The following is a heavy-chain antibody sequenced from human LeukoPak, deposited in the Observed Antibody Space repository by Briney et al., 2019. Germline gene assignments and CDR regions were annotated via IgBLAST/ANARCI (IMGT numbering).Heavy chain of an antibody. D-gene: IGHD5-18*01. CDR1: GGSISSSSFY. V-gene: IGHV4-39*07. Sequence: SETLSLTCTGSGGSISSSSFYWGWIRQPPGKGLEWIGSIYYSGSTYYNLSLKSRVTISVDTSKNQFSLKLSSVTAADTAVYYCARVTDPSYGYPYYYYYMDVWGKGTTVTVSS. CDR2: IYYSGST. CDR3: ARVTDPSYGYPYYYYYMDV. J-gene: IGHJ6*03.